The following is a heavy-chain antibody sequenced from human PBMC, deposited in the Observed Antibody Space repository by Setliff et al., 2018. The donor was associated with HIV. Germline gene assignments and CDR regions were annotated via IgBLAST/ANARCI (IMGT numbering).Heavy chain of an antibody. Sequence: SETLSLTCAVSGGSISSGGYSWSWIRQPPGEGLEWIGYLYHSGSTYYNPSLKSRVTISVDRSKSQFSLKLTSVAAADSAVYYCARDSGGYNYGFAVGSFDYWGQGALVTVSS. CDR2: LYHSGST. CDR1: GGSISSGGYS. D-gene: IGHD5-18*01. V-gene: IGHV4-30-2*01. CDR3: ARDSGGYNYGFAVGSFDY. J-gene: IGHJ4*02.